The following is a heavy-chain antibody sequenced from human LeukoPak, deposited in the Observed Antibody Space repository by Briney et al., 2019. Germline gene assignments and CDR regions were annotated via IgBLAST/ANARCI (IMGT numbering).Heavy chain of an antibody. Sequence: PGGSLRLSCAASGFTFSTYSMNWVRQAPGKGLEWVSSISSSSNYIHYADSVKGRFTISRDNAKSSLYLQMNSLRAEGTAIYYCARGPWGMYGYWGQGTLVTVSS. CDR1: GFTFSTYS. CDR3: ARGPWGMYGY. V-gene: IGHV3-21*01. D-gene: IGHD3-16*01. CDR2: ISSSSNYI. J-gene: IGHJ4*02.